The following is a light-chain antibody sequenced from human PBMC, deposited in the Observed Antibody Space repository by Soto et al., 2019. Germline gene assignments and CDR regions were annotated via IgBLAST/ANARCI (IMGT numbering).Light chain of an antibody. Sequence: EIVLTQSPGTLSLSPGERVTLACRASQSVSSNYLAWYQQKPGQAPRLLIYGASSRATGIPDRFSGSGSGTDFTLTIXRLXXXXXAVYFCHQYGSSPLTFGPGTKVDIK. CDR2: GAS. V-gene: IGKV3-20*01. CDR1: QSVSSNY. CDR3: HQYGSSPLT. J-gene: IGKJ3*01.